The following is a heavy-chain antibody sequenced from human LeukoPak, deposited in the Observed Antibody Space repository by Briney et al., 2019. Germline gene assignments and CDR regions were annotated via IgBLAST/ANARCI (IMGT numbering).Heavy chain of an antibody. V-gene: IGHV4-61*01. CDR2: IYYSGST. CDR3: ARFSYYGSGSYFDY. D-gene: IGHD3-10*01. Sequence: SETLSLTCTVSGGSVSSGSYYWSWIRQPPGKGLEWIGYIYYSGSTNYNPSLKSRVTISVDTSKNQFSLKLSSVTAADTAVYYCARFSYYGSGSYFDYWGQGTLVTVSS. CDR1: GGSVSSGSYY. J-gene: IGHJ4*02.